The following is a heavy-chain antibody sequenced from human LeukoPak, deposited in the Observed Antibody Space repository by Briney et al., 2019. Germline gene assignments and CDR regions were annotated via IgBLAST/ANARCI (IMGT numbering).Heavy chain of an antibody. CDR2: IYHSGST. J-gene: IGHJ4*02. D-gene: IGHD3-22*01. CDR3: AKHSFDSGGYFDE. Sequence: SETLSLTCTVSGGSISSYYWSWIRQPPGEGLEWIGFIYHSGSTNYSPSLKSRVTISIDTSTNQSSLKMKSVTAADTAVYYCAKHSFDSGGYFDEWGQGTLVTASS. CDR1: GGSISSYY. V-gene: IGHV4-59*08.